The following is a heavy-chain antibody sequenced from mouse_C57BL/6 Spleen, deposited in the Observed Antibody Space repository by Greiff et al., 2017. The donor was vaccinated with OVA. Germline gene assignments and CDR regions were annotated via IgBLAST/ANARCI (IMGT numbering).Heavy chain of an antibody. Sequence: VQGVESGAELAKPGASVKLSCKASGYTFTSYWMHWVKQRPGQGLEWIGYINPSSGYTKYNQKFKDKATLTADKSSSTAYMQLSSLTYEDSAVYYCARSGTAYYYAMDYWGQGTSVTVSS. CDR3: ARSGTAYYYAMDY. CDR1: GYTFTSYW. D-gene: IGHD4-1*01. CDR2: INPSSGYT. J-gene: IGHJ4*01. V-gene: IGHV1-7*01.